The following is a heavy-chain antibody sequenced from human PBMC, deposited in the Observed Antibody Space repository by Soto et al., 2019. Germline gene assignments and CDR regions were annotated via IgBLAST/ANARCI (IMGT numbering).Heavy chain of an antibody. V-gene: IGHV3-64D*08. Sequence: GGSLRLSCSASGFTFSSYAMHWVRQAPGKGLEYVSGIGDNGGFTYYADSVKGRFTISRDNSKNTLYLQMNGLRAEDTAVYYCLKAVVNAPFDYWGQGTLVTVSS. J-gene: IGHJ4*02. D-gene: IGHD2-15*01. CDR1: GFTFSSYA. CDR3: LKAVVNAPFDY. CDR2: IGDNGGFT.